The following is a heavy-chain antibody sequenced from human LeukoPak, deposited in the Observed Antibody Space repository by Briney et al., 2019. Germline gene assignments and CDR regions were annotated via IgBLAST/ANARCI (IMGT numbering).Heavy chain of an antibody. Sequence: SETLSLTCTVSGGSISSSSYYWGWIRQPPGKGLEWIGSIYYSGSTYYNPSLKSRVTISVDTSKNQFSLKLSSVTAADTAVYYCARHQRPIVVVTAILFWGQGTMVTVSS. CDR3: ARHQRPIVVVTAILF. D-gene: IGHD2-21*02. CDR2: IYYSGST. CDR1: GGSISSSSYY. J-gene: IGHJ3*01. V-gene: IGHV4-39*01.